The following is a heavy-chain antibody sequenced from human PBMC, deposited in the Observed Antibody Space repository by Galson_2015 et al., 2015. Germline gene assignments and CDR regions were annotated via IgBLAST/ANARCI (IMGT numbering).Heavy chain of an antibody. CDR2: ISGSGGST. Sequence: SLRLSCAASGFTFSSYAMSWVRQAPGKGLEWVSAISGSGGSTYYADSVKGRFTISRDNSKNTLYLQMNSLRAEDTAVYYCAKAGRYFDWLLSYFDYRGQGTLVTVSS. V-gene: IGHV3-23*01. CDR1: GFTFSSYA. D-gene: IGHD3-9*01. J-gene: IGHJ4*02. CDR3: AKAGRYFDWLLSYFDY.